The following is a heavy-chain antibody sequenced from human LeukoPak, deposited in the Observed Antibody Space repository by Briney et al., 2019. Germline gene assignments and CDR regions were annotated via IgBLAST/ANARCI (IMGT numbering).Heavy chain of an antibody. D-gene: IGHD3-10*01. Sequence: HRASVKVSCKASGYTLTSYGISWVRQAPGQGLEWMGWISAYNGNTNYAQKLQGRVTMTTDTSTSTAYMELRSLRSDDTAVYYCARATYGSGSYSPYYFDYWGQGTLVTVSS. CDR2: ISAYNGNT. CDR3: ARATYGSGSYSPYYFDY. J-gene: IGHJ4*02. CDR1: GYTLTSYG. V-gene: IGHV1-18*01.